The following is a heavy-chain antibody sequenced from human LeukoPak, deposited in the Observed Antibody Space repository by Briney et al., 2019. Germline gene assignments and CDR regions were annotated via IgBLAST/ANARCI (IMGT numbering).Heavy chain of an antibody. CDR3: TKDKAQTGAIDY. CDR2: LNRGGDLM. D-gene: IGHD7-27*01. J-gene: IGHJ4*02. CDR1: GFTFSSYA. V-gene: IGHV3-48*04. Sequence: GGSLRLSCAASGFTFSSYAMSWVRQAPGKGLEWVSYLNRGGDLMYYADSVKGRFTISRDNAQNSLFLEMNSLRVEDTAVYYCTKDKAQTGAIDYWGQGTLVTVSS.